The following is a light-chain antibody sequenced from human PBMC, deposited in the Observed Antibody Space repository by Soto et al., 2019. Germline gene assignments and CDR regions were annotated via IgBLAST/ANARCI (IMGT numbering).Light chain of an antibody. CDR1: QSISSY. CDR3: QQSYSTLLT. Sequence: DIQMTQSPSSLSASVGDRVTINCRASQSISSYLNWYQQKPGKAPKLLIYAASSLQSGVPSRFSGSGSGTDLTINISSLQPEDVETYYGQQSYSTLLTFGQGTRLEIK. J-gene: IGKJ5*01. CDR2: AAS. V-gene: IGKV1-39*01.